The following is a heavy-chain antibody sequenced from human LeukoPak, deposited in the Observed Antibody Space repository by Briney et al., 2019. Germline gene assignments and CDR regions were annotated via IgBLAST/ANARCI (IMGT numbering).Heavy chain of an antibody. D-gene: IGHD7-27*01. CDR3: ARVRKLGTRGYYMDV. CDR1: GYTFTGYY. J-gene: IGHJ6*03. CDR2: INPNSGGT. Sequence: ASVKVSCKASGYTFTGYYMHWVRQAPGQGLEWMGWINPNSGGTNYAQKFQGRVTMTRDTSISTAYMELSRLRSDDTAVYYCARVRKLGTRGYYMDVWGKGTTVTVSS. V-gene: IGHV1-2*02.